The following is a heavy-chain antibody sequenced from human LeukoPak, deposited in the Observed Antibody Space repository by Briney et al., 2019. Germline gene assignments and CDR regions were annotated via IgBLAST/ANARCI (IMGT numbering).Heavy chain of an antibody. CDR1: GYSFASYW. D-gene: IGHD3-22*01. CDR2: IYPGDSDT. Sequence: GESLKISCKGSGYSFASYWIGWVRQMPGKGLEWMGIIYPGDSDTRYSPPFQGQVTISADKSISTAYLQWSSLKASDTAMYYCARSIVVVTAREMYYFDYWGQGTLVTVSS. CDR3: ARSIVVVTAREMYYFDY. V-gene: IGHV5-51*01. J-gene: IGHJ4*02.